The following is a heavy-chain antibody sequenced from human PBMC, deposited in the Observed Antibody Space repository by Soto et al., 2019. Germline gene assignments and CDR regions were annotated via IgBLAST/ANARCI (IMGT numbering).Heavy chain of an antibody. CDR2: TYYRSRWYS. D-gene: IGHD2-2*02. J-gene: IGHJ5*02. CDR3: ARDPLSYCSSTSCYTRGWFDP. V-gene: IGHV6-1*01. Sequence: SQTLSLTCAISGDSVSSNGAAWNWIRQSPSRGLEWLGRTYYRSRWYSDYAPSVKSRITVNPDTSQNRFSLQLNSVTPEDTAVYYCARDPLSYCSSTSCYTRGWFDPWGQGTLVTVSS. CDR1: GDSVSSNGAA.